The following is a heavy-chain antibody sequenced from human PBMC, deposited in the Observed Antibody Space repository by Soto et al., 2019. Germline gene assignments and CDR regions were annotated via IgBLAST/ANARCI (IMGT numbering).Heavy chain of an antibody. Sequence: QVQFVQSGAEVRKPGASVKVSCKASGYSFTSYIHWVRQAPGQRLEWMGWINADNGDTEYSQKFQDRVTITRYTSASTVYMELSSLRSEDTAVYSCATTGTTSYYAMDVWGQGTTVTVSS. CDR2: INADNGDT. J-gene: IGHJ6*02. D-gene: IGHD1-1*01. CDR1: GYSFTSY. CDR3: ATTGTTSYYAMDV. V-gene: IGHV1-3*01.